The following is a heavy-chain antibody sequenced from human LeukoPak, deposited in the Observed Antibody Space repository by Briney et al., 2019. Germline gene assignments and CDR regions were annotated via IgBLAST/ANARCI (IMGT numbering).Heavy chain of an antibody. CDR3: AREYGSGMDYFDP. CDR1: GFSVSSKY. Sequence: PGGSLRLSCAGCGFSVSSKYMSWVRQAPGKGLEWVSTIYSGGSTYYSDSGKGRFTISRDNSRNILYLQVDSLRAEDTAVYYCAREYGSGMDYFDPWGQGTLVTVSS. D-gene: IGHD3-10*01. J-gene: IGHJ5*02. CDR2: IYSGGST. V-gene: IGHV3-53*01.